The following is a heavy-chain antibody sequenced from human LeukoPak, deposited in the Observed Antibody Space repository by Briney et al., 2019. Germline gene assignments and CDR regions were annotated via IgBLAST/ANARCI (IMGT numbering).Heavy chain of an antibody. CDR2: ISVSGYST. V-gene: IGHV3-23*01. CDR3: AKNLDSNSYHTDDAFDI. CDR1: GFTFNTYA. Sequence: SGGTLRLSCAASGFTFNTYAMSWVRQAPGKGLEWVSVISVSGYSTYYADSVKGRFTISRDNSKNTLHLQMHSLRAEDTAVYYCAKNLDSNSYHTDDAFDIWGHGTVVTVSS. J-gene: IGHJ3*02. D-gene: IGHD3-22*01.